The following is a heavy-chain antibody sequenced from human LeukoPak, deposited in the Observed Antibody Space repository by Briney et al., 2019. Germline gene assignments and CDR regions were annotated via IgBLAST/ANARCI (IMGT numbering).Heavy chain of an antibody. V-gene: IGHV4-34*01. CDR3: ARGRYYYDSSGYARPDAFDI. D-gene: IGHD3-22*01. CDR1: GDSFSGYY. CDR2: INHSGST. J-gene: IGHJ3*02. Sequence: HPSETLSLTCAVYGDSFSGYYWSSIRQPPGKGLEWIGEINHSGSTNYNPSLKSQVTISVDTSKKQFSLKLSSVTAADTAVYYCARGRYYYDSSGYARPDAFDIWGQGTMVTVSS.